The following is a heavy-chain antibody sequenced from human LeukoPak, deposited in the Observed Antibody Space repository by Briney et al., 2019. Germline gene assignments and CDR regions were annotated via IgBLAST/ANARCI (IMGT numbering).Heavy chain of an antibody. Sequence: GGSLRLSCAASGFTFSSYAMHWVRQAPGKGLEWVAVISYDGSNKYYADSVKGRFTISRDNSKNTLYLQMNSLRAGDTAVYYCAKGPGNYVGWFDPWGQGTLVTVSS. CDR1: GFTFSSYA. V-gene: IGHV3-30-3*01. CDR2: ISYDGSNK. CDR3: AKGPGNYVGWFDP. J-gene: IGHJ5*02. D-gene: IGHD1-14*01.